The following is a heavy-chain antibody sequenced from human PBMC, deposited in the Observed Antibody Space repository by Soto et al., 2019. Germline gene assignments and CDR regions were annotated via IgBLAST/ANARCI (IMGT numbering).Heavy chain of an antibody. CDR1: GASISSGVSY. V-gene: IGHV4-31*03. CDR3: ARDTNTYGSGSYGMDV. Sequence: PSETLSLTCTVSGASISSGVSYWSWIRQHPGKGLEWIGYVYNRGSSYYNPSPKSRVIISVDTSKNQFSLKLSSLTAADTAVYYCARDTNTYGSGSYGMDVWGQGTTVTVYS. J-gene: IGHJ6*02. CDR2: VYNRGSS. D-gene: IGHD3-10*01.